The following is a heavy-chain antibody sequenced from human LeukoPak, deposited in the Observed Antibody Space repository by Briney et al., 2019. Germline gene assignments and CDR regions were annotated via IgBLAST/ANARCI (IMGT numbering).Heavy chain of an antibody. V-gene: IGHV3-21*01. CDR1: GFTFSAYG. D-gene: IGHD5-12*01. CDR2: IDGSSTYI. CDR3: AKGGGYEAQYYYYYLDV. Sequence: GGSLRLSCAASGFTFSAYGMNWVRQAPGKGLEWVSSIDGSSTYIYYADSVKGRFTISRDNSKNTLYLQMKSLRAEDTAVYYCAKGGGYEAQYYYYYLDVWGKGTTVTISS. J-gene: IGHJ6*03.